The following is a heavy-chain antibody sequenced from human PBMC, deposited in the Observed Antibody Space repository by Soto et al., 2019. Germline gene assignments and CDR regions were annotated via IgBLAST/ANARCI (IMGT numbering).Heavy chain of an antibody. CDR3: TTSRVLYYDILTGYYKVYYFDY. J-gene: IGHJ4*02. V-gene: IGHV3-15*07. Sequence: GGSLRLSCAASGFTFSNAWMNWVRQAPGKGLEWVGRIKSKTDGGTTDYAAPVKGRFTISRDDSKNTLYLQMNSLKTEDTAVYYCTTSRVLYYDILTGYYKVYYFDYWGQGTLVTVSS. CDR1: GFTFSNAW. D-gene: IGHD3-9*01. CDR2: IKSKTDGGTT.